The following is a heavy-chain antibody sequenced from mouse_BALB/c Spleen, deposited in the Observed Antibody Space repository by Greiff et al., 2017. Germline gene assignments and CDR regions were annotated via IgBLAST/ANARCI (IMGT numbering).Heavy chain of an antibody. Sequence: EVQLQQSGTVLARPGASVKMSCKASGYSFTSYWMHWVKQRPGQGLEWIGAIYPGNSDTSYNQKFKGKAKLTAVTSASTAYMELSSLTNEDSAVYYCTRSGYGNYAMDYWGQGTSVTVSS. CDR2: IYPGNSDT. CDR1: GYSFTSYW. D-gene: IGHD2-10*02. J-gene: IGHJ4*01. V-gene: IGHV1-5*01. CDR3: TRSGYGNYAMDY.